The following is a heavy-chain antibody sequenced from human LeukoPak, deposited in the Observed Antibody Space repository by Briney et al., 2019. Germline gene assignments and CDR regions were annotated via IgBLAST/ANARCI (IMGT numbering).Heavy chain of an antibody. V-gene: IGHV4-34*01. CDR2: INLSGST. D-gene: IGHD3-22*01. Sequence: SETLSLTCAVYGGSFSGYYWSWIRQPPGKGLEWIGEINLSGSTNYNPSLKSRVTISVDTSKNQFSLKLSSVTAADTAVYYCARQHRYYYDSSGYYYPPYYYYYGMDVWGQGTTVTVSS. CDR1: GGSFSGYY. J-gene: IGHJ6*02. CDR3: ARQHRYYYDSSGYYYPPYYYYYGMDV.